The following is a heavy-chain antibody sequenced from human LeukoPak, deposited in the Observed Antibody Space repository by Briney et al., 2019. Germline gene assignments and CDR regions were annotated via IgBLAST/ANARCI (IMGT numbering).Heavy chain of an antibody. CDR3: AKLIAAAEDY. D-gene: IGHD6-13*01. J-gene: IGHJ4*02. CDR2: ISGSGGST. CDR1: GYSFTSYW. Sequence: GESLKISCKGSGYSFTSYWIGWVRPAPGKGLEWVSSISGSGGSTYYADSVKGRFTISRDNSKDTLYLQMNSLRAEDTAVYYCAKLIAAAEDYWGQGTLVTVSS. V-gene: IGHV3-23*01.